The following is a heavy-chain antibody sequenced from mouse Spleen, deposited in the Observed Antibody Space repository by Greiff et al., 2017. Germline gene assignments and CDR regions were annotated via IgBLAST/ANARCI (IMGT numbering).Heavy chain of an antibody. V-gene: IGHV1-50*01. CDR1: GYTFTSYW. J-gene: IGHJ4*01. Sequence: QVQLQQPGAELVKPGASVKLSCKASGYTFTSYWMQWVKQRPGQGLEWIGEIDPSDSYTNYNQKFKGKATLTVDTSSSTAYMQLSSLTSEDSAVYYCARSYEGNDYAMDYWGQGTSVTVSS. CDR3: ARSYEGNDYAMDY. CDR2: IDPSDSYT. D-gene: IGHD2-3*01.